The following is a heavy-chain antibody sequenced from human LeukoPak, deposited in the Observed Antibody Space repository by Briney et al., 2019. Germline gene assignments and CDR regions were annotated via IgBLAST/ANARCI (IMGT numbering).Heavy chain of an antibody. V-gene: IGHV3-21*01. CDR2: ISSSSSYI. CDR3: ARGSHRIEYRRSAAFDP. Sequence: GGPLRPSCAASGFTFSSYTMNWVRQAPGKGLEWVSSISSSSSYIYYADSVKGRFTISRDNAKNSLYLQMNSLRAEDTAVYYCARGSHRIEYRRSAAFDPWGQGTLVTVSS. J-gene: IGHJ5*02. D-gene: IGHD6-6*01. CDR1: GFTFSSYT.